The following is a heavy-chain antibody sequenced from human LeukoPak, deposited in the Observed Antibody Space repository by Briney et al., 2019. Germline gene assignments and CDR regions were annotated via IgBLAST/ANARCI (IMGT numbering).Heavy chain of an antibody. D-gene: IGHD5-12*01. CDR2: MNPNSGNT. Sequence: ASVKVSCKASGYTFTSYDINWVRQSTGQGLEWKGWMNPNSGNTGYAQKFQGRVTMTRNTSISTAYMELSSLRSEDTAVYYCARGWSGYDWRGGAQTFDYWGQGTLVTVSS. V-gene: IGHV1-8*01. J-gene: IGHJ4*02. CDR1: GYTFTSYD. CDR3: ARGWSGYDWRGGAQTFDY.